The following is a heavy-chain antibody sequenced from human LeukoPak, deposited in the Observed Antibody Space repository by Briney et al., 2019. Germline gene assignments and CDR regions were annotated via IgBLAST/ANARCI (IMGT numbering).Heavy chain of an antibody. J-gene: IGHJ5*02. CDR1: GYTFTSYD. Sequence: ASVKVSCKASGYTFTSYDMHWVRQAPGQGLEWMVIIKPSGGSTSYAQKFQGRVTMTRDTSTSTVYMQLSNLRSEDTAVYYCARANYGQSFRWFDPWGQGTLVTVSS. V-gene: IGHV1-46*01. D-gene: IGHD4-17*01. CDR2: IKPSGGST. CDR3: ARANYGQSFRWFDP.